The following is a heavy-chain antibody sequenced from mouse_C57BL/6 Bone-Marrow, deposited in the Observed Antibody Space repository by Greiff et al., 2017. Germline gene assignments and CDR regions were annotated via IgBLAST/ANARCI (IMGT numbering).Heavy chain of an antibody. V-gene: IGHV1-74*01. CDR2: IHPSDSDT. CDR3: GIEVLHPLNFAY. CDR1: GYTFTSYW. J-gene: IGHJ3*01. Sequence: QVQLQQSGAELVKPGASVKVSCKASGYTFTSYWMHWVKQRPGQGLEWIGRIHPSDSDTNYNQKFKGKDTLTVDKSSSTAYMQLNSRTSEDSAVYYCGIEVLHPLNFAYWGQGTLVTVSA. D-gene: IGHD1-1*01.